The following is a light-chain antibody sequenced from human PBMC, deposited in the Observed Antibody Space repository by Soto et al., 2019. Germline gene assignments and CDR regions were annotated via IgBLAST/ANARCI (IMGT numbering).Light chain of an antibody. J-gene: IGKJ1*01. Sequence: EIVLTQSPGTLSLSPGERATLSCRASQSVSSSYLAWYQQKPGQAPRLLIYGASSRATGIPDMFSGSGSGTDFTLTISRLAPEDFAVYYCQQYGSSPWTFGQGTKVEIK. V-gene: IGKV3-20*01. CDR2: GAS. CDR1: QSVSSSY. CDR3: QQYGSSPWT.